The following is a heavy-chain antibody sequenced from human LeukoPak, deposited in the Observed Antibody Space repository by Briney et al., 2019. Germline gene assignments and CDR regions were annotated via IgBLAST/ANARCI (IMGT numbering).Heavy chain of an antibody. CDR2: INAGNGNT. J-gene: IGHJ5*02. D-gene: IGHD6-13*01. V-gene: IGHV1-3*01. Sequence: VASVNVSCKASGYTFTNYAMHWVRQAPGQRLEWMGWINAGNGNTKYSQKFQGRVTITRDTSASTAYMELSSLRSEDTAVYYCARDRSDSSSWYYFVGDWFDPWGQGTLVTVSS. CDR3: ARDRSDSSSWYYFVGDWFDP. CDR1: GYTFTNYA.